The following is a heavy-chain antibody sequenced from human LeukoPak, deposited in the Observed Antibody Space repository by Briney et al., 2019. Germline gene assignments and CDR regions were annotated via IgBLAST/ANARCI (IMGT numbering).Heavy chain of an antibody. Sequence: GGSLRLSCAASGFTFSNAWMSWVRKAPGKGLEWVASIKYDGREIQYVDSVKGRFTISRDNAKRSLYLEMASLRVEDTAVFYCARDPYKNKDYTNYGAFDIWGQGTMVTVSS. CDR1: GFTFSNAW. D-gene: IGHD4-11*01. J-gene: IGHJ3*02. V-gene: IGHV3-7*01. CDR3: ARDPYKNKDYTNYGAFDI. CDR2: IKYDGREI.